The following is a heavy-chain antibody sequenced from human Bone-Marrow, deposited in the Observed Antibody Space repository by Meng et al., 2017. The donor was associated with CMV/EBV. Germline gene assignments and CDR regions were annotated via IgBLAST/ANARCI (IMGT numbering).Heavy chain of an antibody. D-gene: IGHD2-15*01. CDR3: ARDRWVAGTRRGQHLTYNWFDP. CDR1: GYTFTGYY. Sequence: ASVKVSCKASGYTFTGYYMHWVRQAPGQGLEWMGWINPNSGVTNYAQKFQGRVTMTRDTSISTAYMELSRLRSDDTAVYYCARDRWVAGTRRGQHLTYNWFDPWGQGTLVTVSS. J-gene: IGHJ5*02. V-gene: IGHV1-2*02. CDR2: INPNSGVT.